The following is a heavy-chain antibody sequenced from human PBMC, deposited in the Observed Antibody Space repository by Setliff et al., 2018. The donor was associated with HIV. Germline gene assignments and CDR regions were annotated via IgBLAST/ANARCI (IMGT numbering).Heavy chain of an antibody. J-gene: IGHJ4*02. Sequence: SCKASGYTFTSYAVNWVRQTPGKGLEWVTNISPDGRQKGYVDSVRGRFTISRDNAKNSLYLQMNSLRGEDTAVYFCVPHYHVEWGQGTLVTVSS. CDR3: VPHYHVE. CDR2: ISPDGRQK. CDR1: GYTFTSYA. V-gene: IGHV3-7*01. D-gene: IGHD3-10*01.